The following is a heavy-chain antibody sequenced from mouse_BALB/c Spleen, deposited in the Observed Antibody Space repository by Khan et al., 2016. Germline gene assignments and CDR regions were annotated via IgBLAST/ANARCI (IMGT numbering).Heavy chain of an antibody. J-gene: IGHJ3*01. CDR2: IYPFDRYT. CDR1: GYTFTSYW. CDR3: TRGESSIIRGFAY. V-gene: IGHV1-69*02. Sequence: QVQLQQSGAELVRPGPSVKLSCKASGYTFTSYWINWMKQRPGQGLEWIGNIYPFDRYTNYNQKFKDKATLTVDKSSSTDYMPLSSPTSEASALYYCTRGESSIIRGFAYWGQGTLVTVSA. D-gene: IGHD1-1*01.